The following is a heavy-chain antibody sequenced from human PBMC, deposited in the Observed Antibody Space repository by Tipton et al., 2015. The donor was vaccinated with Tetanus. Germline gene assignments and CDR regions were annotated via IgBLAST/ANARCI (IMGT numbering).Heavy chain of an antibody. D-gene: IGHD3-10*01. CDR2: VSNSGRT. J-gene: IGHJ4*02. CDR3: ARSKLLWFGESLSGFDS. V-gene: IGHV4-61*01. Sequence: GLVKPSETLSLTCTVSGGSVRSGSYSWNWIRQPPGKGLEWLAYVSNSGRTNSNYFLKSRITVSQDPSKNQFSLRLTSVTAADTAVYYCARSKLLWFGESLSGFDSWGQGTLVTVSA. CDR1: GGSVRSGSYS.